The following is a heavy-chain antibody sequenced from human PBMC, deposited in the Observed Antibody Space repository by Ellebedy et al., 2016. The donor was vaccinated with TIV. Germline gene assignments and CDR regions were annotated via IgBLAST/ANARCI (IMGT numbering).Heavy chain of an antibody. Sequence: PGGSLRLSCAASGFNFAGHVMKWVRLAPGKGLEWVSSIGSSAYSTHYADSVKGRFTISRDNSRNTLFLQMNSLRGEDTALYFCAKDVRYTTGWGGALDIWGQGAMVTVSS. CDR2: IGSSAYST. V-gene: IGHV3-23*01. CDR1: GFNFAGHV. D-gene: IGHD6-19*01. J-gene: IGHJ3*02. CDR3: AKDVRYTTGWGGALDI.